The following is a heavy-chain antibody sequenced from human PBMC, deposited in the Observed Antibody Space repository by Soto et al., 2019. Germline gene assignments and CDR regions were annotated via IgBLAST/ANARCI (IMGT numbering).Heavy chain of an antibody. V-gene: IGHV1-18*01. CDR2: ISAYNGNT. Sequence: ASVKVSCKASGYTFTSYGISWVRQAPGQGLEWMGWISAYNGNTNYAQKLQGRVTMTTDTSTSTAYMELRSLRSDDTAVYYCARGLLYDFWSGENWFHPWGQGQWSPSPQ. CDR3: ARGLLYDFWSGENWFHP. J-gene: IGHJ5*02. CDR1: GYTFTSYG. D-gene: IGHD3-3*01.